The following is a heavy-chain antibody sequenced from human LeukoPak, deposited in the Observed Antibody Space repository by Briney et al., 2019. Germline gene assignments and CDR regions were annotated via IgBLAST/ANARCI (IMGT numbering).Heavy chain of an antibody. D-gene: IGHD2-15*01. J-gene: IGHJ4*02. CDR3: ARGGYCSSGNCFVLAAEFDY. CDR2: TNPNSGGT. CDR1: GYTFTGYY. V-gene: IGHV1-2*02. Sequence: ASVKVSCKASGYTFTGYYMHWVRQAPGQGLEWMGWTNPNSGGTDYARKFQGRVTMTRDTSISTAYMELKWLGSDDTAVYYCARGGYCSSGNCFVLAAEFDYWGQGTLVTVSS.